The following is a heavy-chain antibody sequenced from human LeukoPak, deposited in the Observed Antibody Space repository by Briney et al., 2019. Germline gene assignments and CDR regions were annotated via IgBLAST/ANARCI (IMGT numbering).Heavy chain of an antibody. J-gene: IGHJ4*02. CDR1: GGSISSGGYY. D-gene: IGHD5-18*01. CDR2: IYYSGST. CDR3: AREPRGYSYGYYFDY. Sequence: PSETLSLTCTVSGGSISSGGYYWSWIRQHPGKGLEWIGYIYYSGSTYYNPSLKSRVTISVDTSKNQFSLKLSSVTAADTAVYYCAREPRGYSYGYYFDYWGQGTLVTASS. V-gene: IGHV4-31*03.